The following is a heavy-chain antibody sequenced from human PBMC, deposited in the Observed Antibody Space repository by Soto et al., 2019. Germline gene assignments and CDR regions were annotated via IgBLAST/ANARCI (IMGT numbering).Heavy chain of an antibody. V-gene: IGHV3-23*01. J-gene: IGHJ6*03. CDR1: GFTFSSYA. Sequence: EVQLLESGGGLVQPGGSLRLSCAASGFTFSSYAMSWVRQAPGKGLEWVSAISGSGGSTYYADSVKGRFTISRDNSKNTLYLQMNSLRAEDTAVYYCATHTLPPYYYYYMDVWGKGTTVTVSS. CDR2: ISGSGGST. CDR3: ATHTLPPYYYYYMDV.